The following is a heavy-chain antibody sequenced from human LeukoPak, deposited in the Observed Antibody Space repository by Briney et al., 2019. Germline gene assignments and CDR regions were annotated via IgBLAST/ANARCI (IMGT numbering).Heavy chain of an antibody. Sequence: SETLSLTCTVSGAFINSSTYYWGWIRQPPGKGLEWIGTIYYSGSTYYNPSLKSRVTISVDTSKNQFSLKMSSVTAADTAVYYCARHARWLADRPDYWGQGTLVTVSS. CDR2: IYYSGST. CDR3: ARHARWLADRPDY. CDR1: GAFINSSTYY. D-gene: IGHD5-24*01. J-gene: IGHJ4*02. V-gene: IGHV4-39*01.